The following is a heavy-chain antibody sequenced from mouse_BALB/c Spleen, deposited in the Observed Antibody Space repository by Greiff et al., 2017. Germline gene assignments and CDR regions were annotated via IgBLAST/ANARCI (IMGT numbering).Heavy chain of an antibody. Sequence: QVQLQQSGPGLVAPSQSLSITCTVSGFSLTGYGVNWVRQPPGKGLEWLGMIWGDGSTDYNSALKSRLSISKDNSKSKVFLKMNSLQTDDTARYYCARDWDSSGFQFAYWGQGTLVTVSA. D-gene: IGHD3-2*01. CDR2: IWGDGST. CDR1: GFSLTGYG. V-gene: IGHV2-6-7*01. J-gene: IGHJ3*01. CDR3: ARDWDSSGFQFAY.